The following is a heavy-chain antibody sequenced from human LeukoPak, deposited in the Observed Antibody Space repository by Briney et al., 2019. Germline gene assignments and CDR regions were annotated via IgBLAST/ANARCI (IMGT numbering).Heavy chain of an antibody. CDR2: IYYSGST. D-gene: IGHD3-3*01. J-gene: IGHJ6*02. CDR3: ARENPPFWYYGMDV. CDR1: GFTFSSYA. Sequence: PGGSLRLSCAASGFTFSSYAMSWVRQAPGKGLEWIGYIYYSGSTNYNPSLKSRVTISVDTSKNQFSLKLSSVTAADTAVYYCARENPPFWYYGMDVWGQGTTVTVSS. V-gene: IGHV4-59*12.